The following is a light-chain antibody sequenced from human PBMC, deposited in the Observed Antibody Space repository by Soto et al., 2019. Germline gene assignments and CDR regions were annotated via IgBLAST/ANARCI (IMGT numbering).Light chain of an antibody. CDR3: SSYTSSSTYV. V-gene: IGLV2-14*01. CDR2: DVS. Sequence: QSALTQPASVFGSPGQSITISCTGTSSDVGNYNYVSWYQQHPGKAPKLMIHDVSNRPSGVSNRFSGSKSGNTASLTISGLQAEDEADYYCSSYTSSSTYVFGTGTKVTVL. CDR1: SSDVGNYNY. J-gene: IGLJ1*01.